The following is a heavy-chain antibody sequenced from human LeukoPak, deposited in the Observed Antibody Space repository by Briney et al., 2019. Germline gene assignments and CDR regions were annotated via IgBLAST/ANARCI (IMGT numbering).Heavy chain of an antibody. J-gene: IGHJ4*02. CDR2: IYYSGST. V-gene: IGHV4-39*07. CDR1: GGSISSSSYY. Sequence: KPSETLSLTCTVSGGSISSSSYYWGWIRQPPGKGLEWIGSIYYSGSTYYNPSLKSRVTISVDTSKNQFSLKLSSVTAADTAVYYCARGRSPPQQLVGNFDYWGQGTLVTVSS. D-gene: IGHD6-13*01. CDR3: ARGRSPPQQLVGNFDY.